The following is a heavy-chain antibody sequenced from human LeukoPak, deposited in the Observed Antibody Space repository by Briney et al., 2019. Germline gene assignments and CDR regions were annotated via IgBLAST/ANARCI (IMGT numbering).Heavy chain of an antibody. CDR3: ARGLRSNP. CDR1: GGSISSGDYY. Sequence: SETLSLTCTVSGGSISSGDYYWSWIRQPPGKGLEWIGYIYYSGSTYYNPSLKSRVTISVGTSKNQFPLKLSSVTAADTAVYYCARGLRSNPWGQGTLVTVSS. J-gene: IGHJ5*02. V-gene: IGHV4-30-4*01. D-gene: IGHD4-17*01. CDR2: IYYSGST.